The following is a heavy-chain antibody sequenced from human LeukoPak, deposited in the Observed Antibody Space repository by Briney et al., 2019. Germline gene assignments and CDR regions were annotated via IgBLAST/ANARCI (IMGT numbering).Heavy chain of an antibody. CDR3: AGEPPDYDSSGYYDF. J-gene: IGHJ4*02. V-gene: IGHV3-33*01. D-gene: IGHD3-22*01. Sequence: GGSLRLSCTASGFTFSSYGMHWVRQAPGKGLEWVAVIWYDGSEKYYADSVKGRFAISRDNSRNTLYLEMDSLRAEDTAVYYCAGEPPDYDSSGYYDFWGQGALVTISS. CDR2: IWYDGSEK. CDR1: GFTFSSYG.